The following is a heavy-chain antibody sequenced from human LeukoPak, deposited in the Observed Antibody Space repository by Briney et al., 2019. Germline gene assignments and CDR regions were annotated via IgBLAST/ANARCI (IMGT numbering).Heavy chain of an antibody. J-gene: IGHJ4*02. CDR3: ARDFWSGYGYFDS. CDR1: GVTMRGAGFY. CDR2: TYYSGTT. V-gene: IGHV4-31*03. Sequence: SETLSLTCTASGVTMRGAGFYWTWIRQRPGKGLEWIGYTYYSGTTYYNPSLESRVTISIDTSQSKFSLKMSSVTAADTGVYYCARDFWSGYGYFDSWGQGVLVTVSS. D-gene: IGHD3-3*01.